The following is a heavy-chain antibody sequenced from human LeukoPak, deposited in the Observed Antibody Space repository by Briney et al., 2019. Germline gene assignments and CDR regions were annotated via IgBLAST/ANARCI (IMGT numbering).Heavy chain of an antibody. CDR2: ISGSGGDT. CDR3: AKDRSCTNNICHGDFDY. V-gene: IGHV3-23*01. D-gene: IGHD2-8*01. CDR1: GFTFSSYA. Sequence: GGSLRLSCAASGFTFSSYAMTWVRQAPGKGLEWVSGISGSGGDTYYADSVKGRFTISRDNSKNTLYLQMNSLRAEDTAVYYCAKDRSCTNNICHGDFDYWGQGTLVTVSS. J-gene: IGHJ4*02.